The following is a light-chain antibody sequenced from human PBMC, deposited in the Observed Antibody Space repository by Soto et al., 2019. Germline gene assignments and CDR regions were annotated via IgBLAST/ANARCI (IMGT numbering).Light chain of an antibody. CDR1: QSVYNY. CDR2: DVS. Sequence: EVVLTQSPATLSVSPGEGATLSCRASQSVYNYLAWYQQKPGLAPRLIIYDVSKRATGIPARFSGSGSGIDFTLIIRGLEPEDFAVYYCQQRYTWPPLTFGGGTKVEIK. CDR3: QQRYTWPPLT. V-gene: IGKV3-11*01. J-gene: IGKJ4*01.